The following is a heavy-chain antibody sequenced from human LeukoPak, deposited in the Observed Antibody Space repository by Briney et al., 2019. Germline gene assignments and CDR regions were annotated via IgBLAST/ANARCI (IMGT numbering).Heavy chain of an antibody. Sequence: GGSLRLSCEASGFTFSGYWMHWVRQAPGKGLEWVSYISSSSSTIYYADSVKGRFTISRDNAKNSLYLQMNSLRAEDTAVYYCARDSKITMIVVVPYYYGMDVWGQGTTVTVSS. D-gene: IGHD3-22*01. J-gene: IGHJ6*02. CDR1: GFTFSGYW. V-gene: IGHV3-48*01. CDR2: ISSSSSTI. CDR3: ARDSKITMIVVVPYYYGMDV.